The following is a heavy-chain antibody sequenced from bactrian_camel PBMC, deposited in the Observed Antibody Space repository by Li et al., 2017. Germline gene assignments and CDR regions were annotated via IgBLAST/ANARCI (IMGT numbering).Heavy chain of an antibody. CDR1: GLTSPTDV. CDR3: AARPWMNCAATLQPAAYNA. Sequence: HVQLVESGGGSVQTGGSLRLSCVFSGLTSPTDVIAWFRQAPGKEREGVGALGTDGVSVLAPSVKDRVSISRDAASDTLYLQINSLKPEDAAMYYCAARPWMNCAATLQPAAYNAWGQGTQVTVS. D-gene: IGHD2*01. V-gene: IGHV3S55*01. J-gene: IGHJ6*01. CDR2: LGTDGVS.